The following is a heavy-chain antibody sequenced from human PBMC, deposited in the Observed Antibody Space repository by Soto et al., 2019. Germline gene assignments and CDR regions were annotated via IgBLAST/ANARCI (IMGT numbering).Heavy chain of an antibody. CDR1: GGSLTTGDYY. V-gene: IGHV4-30-4*01. D-gene: IGHD2-2*01. Sequence: QVQVQESGPGLAKSSQTLSLICTVSGGSLTTGDYYWTWIRQSPGEGLEWIGYISRSGNIFYNPSLKSRITISLDTSKDQFSLKLNSVTAADTAVYYCARGNDHVYLYDYWGQGTLVTVSS. CDR3: ARGNDHVYLYDY. J-gene: IGHJ4*02. CDR2: ISRSGNI.